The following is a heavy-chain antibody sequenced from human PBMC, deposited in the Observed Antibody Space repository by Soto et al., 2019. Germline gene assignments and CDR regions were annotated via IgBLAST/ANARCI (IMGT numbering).Heavy chain of an antibody. Sequence: QITLKESGPTLVNPTQPLTLTCTFSGFSLRSSGVGVGWIRQPPGKYPEWLAVIYWNDDKRYSPSLKSRLTLTKDTSKNQVVLRLTNIDPVDKATYYCTHHGGHWGQGTLVTVSS. CDR1: GFSLRSSGVG. J-gene: IGHJ4*02. CDR2: IYWNDDK. V-gene: IGHV2-5*01. D-gene: IGHD3-16*01. CDR3: THHGGH.